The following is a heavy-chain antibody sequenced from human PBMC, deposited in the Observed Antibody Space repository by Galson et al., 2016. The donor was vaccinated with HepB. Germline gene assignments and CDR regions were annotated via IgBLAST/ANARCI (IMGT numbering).Heavy chain of an antibody. CDR3: ASLRSGSLTSDS. Sequence: QSGAEVKKPGESLRISCTGSGYSFTNYWINWVRQMPGKGLEWMGRIDPGDSFTNYSPSFHGHVTISADKSISTAYLQWSSLKASDTAMYYCASLRSGSLTSDSWGQGTLVTVSS. J-gene: IGHJ4*02. V-gene: IGHV5-10-1*01. CDR2: IDPGDSFT. CDR1: GYSFTNYW. D-gene: IGHD1-26*01.